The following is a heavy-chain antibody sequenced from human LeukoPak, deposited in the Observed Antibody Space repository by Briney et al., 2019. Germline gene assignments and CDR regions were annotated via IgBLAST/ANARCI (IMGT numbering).Heavy chain of an antibody. J-gene: IGHJ6*03. D-gene: IGHD6-6*01. V-gene: IGHV4-59*01. Sequence: SETLSLTCTVSGGSISSYYWSWIRQPPGEGLEWIGYIYYSGSTNYNPSLKSRVTISVDTSKNQFSLKLSSVTAADTAVYYCASTRIAARRLVRYYMAVWGKGTTVTVSS. CDR2: IYYSGST. CDR3: ASTRIAARRLVRYYMAV. CDR1: GGSISSYY.